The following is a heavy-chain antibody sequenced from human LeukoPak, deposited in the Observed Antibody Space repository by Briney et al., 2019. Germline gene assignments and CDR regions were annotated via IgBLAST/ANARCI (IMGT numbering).Heavy chain of an antibody. Sequence: SETLSLTCTVSGGSISSSSYYWGWIRQPPGKGLEWFGSIYYSGSTYYNPSLKSRVTISVDTSKNQFSLKLSSVTAADTAVYYCAALRSGTIFGVVIIPYFGYWGQGTLVTVSS. CDR1: GGSISSSSYY. V-gene: IGHV4-39*01. D-gene: IGHD3-3*01. J-gene: IGHJ4*02. CDR2: IYYSGST. CDR3: AALRSGTIFGVVIIPYFGY.